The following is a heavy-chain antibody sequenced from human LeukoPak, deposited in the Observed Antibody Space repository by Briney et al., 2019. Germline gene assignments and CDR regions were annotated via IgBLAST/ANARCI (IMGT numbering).Heavy chain of an antibody. V-gene: IGHV3-23*01. J-gene: IGHJ4*02. D-gene: IGHD3-22*01. Sequence: GASLRLSCAASGFTFSSYAMSWVRQAPGKGLEWVSAISGSGGSTYYADSVKGRFTISRDNSKTTLYLQMNSLGAEDTAVYYCATDKWYYYDSSGYYHDYWGQGTLVTVSS. CDR2: ISGSGGST. CDR3: ATDKWYYYDSSGYYHDY. CDR1: GFTFSSYA.